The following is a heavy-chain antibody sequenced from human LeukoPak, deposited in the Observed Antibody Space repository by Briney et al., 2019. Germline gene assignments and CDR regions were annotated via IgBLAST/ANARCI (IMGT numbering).Heavy chain of an antibody. Sequence: SETLSLTCTVSGGSISSYYWSWVRQPPGKGLEWIGYIYYSGSTNYNPSLKSQVTISVTSKNQFSLKLSSVTAADTAVYFCAREVSVAGNNWFDPWGQGALVTVSS. CDR3: AREVSVAGNNWFDP. J-gene: IGHJ5*02. CDR2: IYYSGST. D-gene: IGHD6-19*01. V-gene: IGHV4-59*01. CDR1: GGSISSYY.